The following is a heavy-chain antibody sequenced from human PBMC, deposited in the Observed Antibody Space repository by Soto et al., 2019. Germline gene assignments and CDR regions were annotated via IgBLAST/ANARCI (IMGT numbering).Heavy chain of an antibody. V-gene: IGHV3-64D*08. D-gene: IGHD3-3*01. CDR2: ISSNGGST. CDR1: GFTFSSYA. J-gene: IGHJ4*02. CDR3: VNSPSFWSGYYLDY. Sequence: GGSLRLSCSASGFTFSSYAMHWVRQAPGKGLDYVSAISSNGGSTYYTDSVKGRFTISRDNSKNTLYLQMSSLRAEDTAVYYCVNSPSFWSGYYLDYWGQGTLVTVSS.